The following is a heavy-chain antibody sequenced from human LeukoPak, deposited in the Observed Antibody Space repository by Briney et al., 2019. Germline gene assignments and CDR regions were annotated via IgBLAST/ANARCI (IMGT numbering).Heavy chain of an antibody. J-gene: IGHJ4*02. V-gene: IGHV4-59*08. CDR2: IYYSGST. CDR1: GGSISSYY. Sequence: SETLSLTCTVSGGSISSYYWSWIRHPPEKGLETIWYIYYSGSTNYNPSLKSRVTISVDTSKNQFSLKLSSMTAAATPGYYSARHTLLVAAGIDYWGQGTLVTVSS. D-gene: IGHD6-13*01. CDR3: ARHTLLVAAGIDY.